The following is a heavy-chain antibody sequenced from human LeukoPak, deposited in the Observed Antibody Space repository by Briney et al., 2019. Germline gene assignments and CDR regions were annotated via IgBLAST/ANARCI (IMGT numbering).Heavy chain of an antibody. V-gene: IGHV4-34*01. CDR2: INHSGST. J-gene: IGHJ3*02. Sequence: SETLSLTCAVYGGSFSGHYWSWIRQPPGKGLEWIGEINHSGSTNYNPSLKSRVTISVDTSKNQFSLKLSSVTAADTAVYYCARANWGNAFDIWGQGTMVTVSS. D-gene: IGHD7-27*01. CDR1: GGSFSGHY. CDR3: ARANWGNAFDI.